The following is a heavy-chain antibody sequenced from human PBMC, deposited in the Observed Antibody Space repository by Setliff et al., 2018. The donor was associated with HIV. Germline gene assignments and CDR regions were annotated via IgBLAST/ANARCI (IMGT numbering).Heavy chain of an antibody. Sequence: PSETLSLTCAVYGGSFSGYYWSWIRQPPGKGLEWIGEINHSGSTNYNPSLKSRVTISGDSSKNQVSLMLSSVTAADTAVYFCARVPSSGWYGGHHYMDVWGKGAAVTVSS. CDR1: GGSFSGYY. V-gene: IGHV4-34*01. CDR3: ARVPSSGWYGGHHYMDV. CDR2: INHSGST. J-gene: IGHJ6*03. D-gene: IGHD6-19*01.